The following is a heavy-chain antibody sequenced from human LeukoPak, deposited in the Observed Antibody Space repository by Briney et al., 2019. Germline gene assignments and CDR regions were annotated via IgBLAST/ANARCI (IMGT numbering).Heavy chain of an antibody. CDR2: IYYSGST. D-gene: IGHD4-17*01. CDR1: GGSISSSSYY. J-gene: IGHJ4*02. V-gene: IGHV4-39*07. CDR3: ARYMGSWAYGAGFFDY. Sequence: SETLSLTCTVSGGSISSSSYYWGWIRQPPGKGLEWIGSIYYSGSTYYNPSLKSRVTISVDTSKNQFSLKLSSVTAADTAVYYCARYMGSWAYGAGFFDYWGQGTLVTVSS.